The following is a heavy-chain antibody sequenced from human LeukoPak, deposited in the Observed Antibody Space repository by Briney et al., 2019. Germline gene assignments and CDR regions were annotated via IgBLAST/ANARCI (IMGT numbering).Heavy chain of an antibody. V-gene: IGHV6-1*01. CDR2: TYYRSRWYN. J-gene: IGHJ1*01. CDR1: GDSVSSSSAA. CDR3: VRSTGPGSHGYFQH. D-gene: IGHD3-10*01. Sequence: SQPLSLTCAISGDSVSSSSAAWNWVRQSPSRGLEWLGRTYYRSRWYNDYAVSVTGRTTINPDTSKNQFSLQLKSVTPEDTAVYYCVRSTGPGSHGYFQHWGQGTLVTVSS.